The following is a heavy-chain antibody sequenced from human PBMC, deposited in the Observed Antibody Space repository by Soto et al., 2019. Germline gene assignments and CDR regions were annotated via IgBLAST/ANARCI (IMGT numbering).Heavy chain of an antibody. V-gene: IGHV3-30*18. D-gene: IGHD2-15*01. CDR2: ITYDGNYK. Sequence: EQLVESGGCVVQRGRPLRLSCVGSGFDFRRFGMHWVRQAPDKGLEWVALITYDGNYKHYADVVKGRFTISRDDDRSTVSLQMDHVTPDDTALDFCAKARGRSNWVNYYGLVVWGQGTTVTVSS. J-gene: IGHJ6*02. CDR3: AKARGRSNWVNYYGLVV. CDR1: GFDFRRFG.